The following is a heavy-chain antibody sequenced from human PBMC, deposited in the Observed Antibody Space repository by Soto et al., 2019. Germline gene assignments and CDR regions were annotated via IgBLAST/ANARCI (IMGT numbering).Heavy chain of an antibody. CDR3: ARDGMGAIHDAFDI. V-gene: IGHV4-59*01. D-gene: IGHD1-26*01. Sequence: PSETLSLTCTVSGGSISGYYWSWIRQPPGKGLEWIGYMYNTGSTVYNPSFKSRVTISVDTSKNQFSLKLNSVTAADTAVYYCARDGMGAIHDAFDIWGQGTMVTFSS. CDR1: GGSISGYY. J-gene: IGHJ3*02. CDR2: MYNTGST.